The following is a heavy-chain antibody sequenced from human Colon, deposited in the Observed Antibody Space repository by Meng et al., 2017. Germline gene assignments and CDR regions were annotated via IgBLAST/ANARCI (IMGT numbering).Heavy chain of an antibody. CDR1: GGTFSHYN. CDR2: IIPIFGLA. CDR3: ATGGGGGELAS. V-gene: IGHV1-69*02. Sequence: QVHLVQSGAEVKKPGSSVKVSCTASGGTFSHYNLNFCRQAPGQGLEWMGRIIPIFGLADYEHKFQGRVTINADKSTGIAYMELYRLTSDDTAVYSCATGGGGGELASWGQGTLVTVSS. J-gene: IGHJ5*02. D-gene: IGHD2-21*01.